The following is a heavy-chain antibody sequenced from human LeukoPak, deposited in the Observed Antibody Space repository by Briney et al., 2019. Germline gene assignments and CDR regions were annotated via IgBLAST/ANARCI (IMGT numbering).Heavy chain of an antibody. V-gene: IGHV3-7*01. D-gene: IGHD6-13*01. Sequence: GGSLRLSCAASGFTFSSYWMSWVRQAPGKGLEWVANIKQDGSEKYYVDSVKGRFTISRDNAKNSLYLQMNSLRAEDTAVYYCARDSAPFQQSVLFDYWGQGTLVTVSS. CDR3: ARDSAPFQQSVLFDY. CDR2: IKQDGSEK. J-gene: IGHJ4*02. CDR1: GFTFSSYW.